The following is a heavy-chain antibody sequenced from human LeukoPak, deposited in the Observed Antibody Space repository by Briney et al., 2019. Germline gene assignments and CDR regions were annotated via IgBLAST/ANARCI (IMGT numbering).Heavy chain of an antibody. CDR2: IIPIFGTA. V-gene: IGHV1-69*13. J-gene: IGHJ6*03. Sequence: VASVKVSCKASGYTFTSYGISWVRQAPGQGLEWMGGIIPIFGTANYAQKFQGRVTITADESTSTAYMELSSLRSEDTAVYYCARGATTMVRGVIISYYYYYYMDVWGKGTTVTISS. D-gene: IGHD3-10*01. CDR1: GYTFTSYG. CDR3: ARGATTMVRGVIISYYYYYYMDV.